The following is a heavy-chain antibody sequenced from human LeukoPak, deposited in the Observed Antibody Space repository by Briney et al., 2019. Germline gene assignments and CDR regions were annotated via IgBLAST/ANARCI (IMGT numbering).Heavy chain of an antibody. D-gene: IGHD1/OR15-1a*01. Sequence: GASVKVSCKASGYTFTSYGISWVRQAPGQGLEWMGWISVYNGNTNYAQKLQGRVTMTTDTSTGTAYMELRSLRSDDTAVYYCARRSRWGTRSEPIDYWGQGTLVTVSS. CDR3: ARRSRWGTRSEPIDY. J-gene: IGHJ4*02. CDR2: ISVYNGNT. V-gene: IGHV1-18*01. CDR1: GYTFTSYG.